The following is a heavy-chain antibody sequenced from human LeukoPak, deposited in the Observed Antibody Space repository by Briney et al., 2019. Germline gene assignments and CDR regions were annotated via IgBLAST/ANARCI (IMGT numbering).Heavy chain of an antibody. CDR3: AKGTIAVAATGAFDY. J-gene: IGHJ4*02. CDR1: GFTVSDKY. D-gene: IGHD6-19*01. CDR2: IHSDGST. Sequence: PGGSLRLSCAVSGFTVSDKYMSWVRQAPGKGLEWVSLIHSDGSTYYADSVKGRFTVSRDNFRNTLFLQMNSLRAEDTAVYYCAKGTIAVAATGAFDYWGQGTLVTVSA. V-gene: IGHV3-53*01.